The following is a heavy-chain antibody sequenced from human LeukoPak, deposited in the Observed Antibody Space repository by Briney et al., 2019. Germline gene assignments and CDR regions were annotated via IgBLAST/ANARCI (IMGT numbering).Heavy chain of an antibody. Sequence: GSSVKVSCKASGYTFTGYYMHLVRQAPGQGLEWMGRINPNSGGTNYAQKFQGRVTMTRDTSISTAYMELSRLRSDDTAVYYCARGYSYGYYFDYWGQGTMVTVSS. J-gene: IGHJ4*02. CDR3: ARGYSYGYYFDY. D-gene: IGHD5-18*01. CDR1: GYTFTGYY. CDR2: INPNSGGT. V-gene: IGHV1-2*06.